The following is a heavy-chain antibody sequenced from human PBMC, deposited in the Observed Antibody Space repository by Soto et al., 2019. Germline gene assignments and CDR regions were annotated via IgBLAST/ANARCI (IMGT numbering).Heavy chain of an antibody. D-gene: IGHD6-13*01. Sequence: EVQVLESGGGLAQPGGSLRLSCVASGFTFSDYAMAWVRQSPGKGLEWVSSISGSGGSTYYADSVKGRFTISRDNSKNTVFLQMNSLRAEDTAVYYCAKSSVPGSSWSANFDYWGQGTLVTVSS. CDR1: GFTFSDYA. V-gene: IGHV3-23*01. J-gene: IGHJ4*02. CDR3: AKSSVPGSSWSANFDY. CDR2: ISGSGGST.